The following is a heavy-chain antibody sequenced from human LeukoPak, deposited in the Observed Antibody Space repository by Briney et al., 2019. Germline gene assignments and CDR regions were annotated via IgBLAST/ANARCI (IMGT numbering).Heavy chain of an antibody. CDR3: ARDTPYCGGDCYSSDAFDI. CDR1: GFTFSSYS. D-gene: IGHD2-21*02. V-gene: IGHV3-21*01. J-gene: IGHJ3*02. CDR2: ISSSSRYI. Sequence: GGSLRLSCAASGFTFSSYSMNWVRPAPGKGLEWVSSISSSSRYIYYADSVKGRFTISRDNAKNSLYLQMNSLRAEDTAVYYCARDTPYCGGDCYSSDAFDIWGQGTMVTVSS.